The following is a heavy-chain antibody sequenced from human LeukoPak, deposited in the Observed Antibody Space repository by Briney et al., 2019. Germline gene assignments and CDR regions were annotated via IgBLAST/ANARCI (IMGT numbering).Heavy chain of an antibody. D-gene: IGHD3-10*01. V-gene: IGHV1-24*01. Sequence: ASVKVSCKVSGYSLTELSMHWVRQAPGKGLEWMGGFDPEDGETIYAQKLQGRVTMNEDTSTATAYMELSSLRSEDTAVYYCATPMVRGVVIFDYWGQGTLVTVSS. CDR3: ATPMVRGVVIFDY. J-gene: IGHJ4*02. CDR1: GYSLTELS. CDR2: FDPEDGET.